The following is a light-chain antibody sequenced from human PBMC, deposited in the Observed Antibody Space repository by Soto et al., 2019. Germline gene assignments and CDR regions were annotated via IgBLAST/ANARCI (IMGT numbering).Light chain of an antibody. J-gene: IGKJ3*01. Sequence: DIQMTQSPSSLSASVGDRVTITCRASQSISNYLNWYQQKPGKAPEFLIYDASSLQSGVPSRFSGSGSGTDFSLTISSLQPEDFATYYCQQSYNTPFTFGPGTKVDIK. V-gene: IGKV1-39*01. CDR1: QSISNY. CDR3: QQSYNTPFT. CDR2: DAS.